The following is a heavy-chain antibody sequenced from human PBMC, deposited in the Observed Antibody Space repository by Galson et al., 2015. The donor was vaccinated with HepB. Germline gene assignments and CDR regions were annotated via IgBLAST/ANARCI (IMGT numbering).Heavy chain of an antibody. CDR1: GFTFSSYG. CDR3: ARDIVVVTRLSALGY. D-gene: IGHD2-21*02. J-gene: IGHJ4*02. CDR2: IWYDGSNK. Sequence: SLRLSCAASGFTFSSYGMHWVRQAPGKGLEWVAVIWYDGSNKYYADSVKGRFTISRDNSKNTLYLQMNSLRAEDTAVYYCARDIVVVTRLSALGYWGQGTLVTVSS. V-gene: IGHV3-33*01.